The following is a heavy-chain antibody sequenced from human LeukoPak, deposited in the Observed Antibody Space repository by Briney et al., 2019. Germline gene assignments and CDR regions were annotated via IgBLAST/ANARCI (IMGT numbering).Heavy chain of an antibody. Sequence: GRSLRLSCAASGFTFSSYWMNWVRQAPGRGLEWVSGISGNGGNTYFADSVKGRFTISRDNSKNTLYLQMNSLRGDDTAVYYCAKGPINVIAAGDWYFDLWGRGTLVTVSS. CDR2: ISGNGGNT. J-gene: IGHJ2*01. V-gene: IGHV3-23*01. D-gene: IGHD6-13*01. CDR3: AKGPINVIAAGDWYFDL. CDR1: GFTFSSYW.